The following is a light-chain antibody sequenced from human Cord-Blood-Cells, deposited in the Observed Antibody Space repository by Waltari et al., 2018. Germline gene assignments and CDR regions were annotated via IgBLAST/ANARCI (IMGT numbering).Light chain of an antibody. V-gene: IGLV2-23*01. Sequence: QSALTQPASVSGSPGQSITISCTGPSSDVGSYNLVSWYQQHPGKAPKLMIYEGSKRPSGVSNRFSGSKSGNTASLTISGLQAEDEADYYCCSYAGSSTIFGTGTKVTVL. CDR1: SSDVGSYNL. CDR2: EGS. CDR3: CSYAGSSTI. J-gene: IGLJ1*01.